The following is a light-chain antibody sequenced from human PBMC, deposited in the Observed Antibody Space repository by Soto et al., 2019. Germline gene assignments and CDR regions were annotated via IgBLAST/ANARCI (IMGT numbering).Light chain of an antibody. CDR3: QQSYSTLSIT. CDR1: ESIARH. Sequence: DIQMTQSPSSLSASVGDRVTITCRASESIARHLNWYQQKPGKAPKLLIYAASSLQNGVPSRFRGGGSGTVFTLTISNLQPEDFATYYCQQSYSTLSITFGQGTRLETK. CDR2: AAS. J-gene: IGKJ5*01. V-gene: IGKV1-39*01.